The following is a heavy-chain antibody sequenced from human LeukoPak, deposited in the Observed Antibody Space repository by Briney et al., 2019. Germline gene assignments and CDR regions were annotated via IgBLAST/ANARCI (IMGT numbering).Heavy chain of an antibody. CDR1: GGSISSYY. CDR3: ARDLEEDRYAFDI. J-gene: IGHJ3*02. V-gene: IGHV4-4*07. D-gene: IGHD1-1*01. CDR2: ISTSGST. Sequence: KASETLSLTCSVSGGSISSYYWSWIRQSAGKGLEWIGRISTSGSTNYNPSLKSRVTISVDTSKNQFSLKLSSVTAADTAVYYCARDLEEDRYAFDIWGQGTMVTVSS.